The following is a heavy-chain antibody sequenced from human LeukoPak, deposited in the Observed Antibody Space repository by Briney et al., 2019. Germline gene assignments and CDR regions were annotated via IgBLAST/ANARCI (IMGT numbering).Heavy chain of an antibody. J-gene: IGHJ4*02. CDR1: GGSISSYY. Sequence: PSETLSLTCTVSGGSISSYYWSWIRRPPGKGLEWIGYIYYSGSTNYNPSLKSRVTISVDTSKNQFSLKLSSVTAADTAVYYCGVVQLAHFDYWGQGTLVTVSS. CDR3: GVVQLAHFDY. D-gene: IGHD6-13*01. V-gene: IGHV4-59*08. CDR2: IYYSGST.